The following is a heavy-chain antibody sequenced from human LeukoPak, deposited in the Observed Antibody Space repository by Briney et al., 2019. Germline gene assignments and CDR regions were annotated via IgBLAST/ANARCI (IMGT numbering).Heavy chain of an antibody. CDR1: GVSISGISYY. CDR2: IYYSGST. Sequence: PSETLSLTCSVSGVSISGISYYWGWIRQPPGKGLEWIGSIYYSGSTYYNPSLKSRVTISVDTSKNQFSLKLSSVTAADTAVYYCARDQDYGDYLDAFDIWGQGTMVTVSS. V-gene: IGHV4-39*07. D-gene: IGHD4-17*01. J-gene: IGHJ3*02. CDR3: ARDQDYGDYLDAFDI.